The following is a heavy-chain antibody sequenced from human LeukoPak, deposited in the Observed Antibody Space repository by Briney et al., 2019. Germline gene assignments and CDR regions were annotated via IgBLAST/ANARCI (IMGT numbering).Heavy chain of an antibody. J-gene: IGHJ3*02. V-gene: IGHV4-39*07. CDR3: ARDYGDYPDAFDI. D-gene: IGHD4-17*01. CDR2: IYYSGST. CDR1: GGSISSSSYY. Sequence: PSETLSLTCTVSGGSISSSSYYWGWIRQPPGKGLEWIGSIYYSGSTYYNPSLKSRVTISVDTSKNQFSPKLSSVTAADTAVYYCARDYGDYPDAFDIWGQGTMVTVSS.